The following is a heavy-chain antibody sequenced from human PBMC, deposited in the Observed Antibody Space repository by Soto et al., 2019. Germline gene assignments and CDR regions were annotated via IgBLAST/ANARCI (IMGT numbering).Heavy chain of an antibody. D-gene: IGHD2-15*01. V-gene: IGHV3-23*01. J-gene: IGHJ3*02. CDR1: GFTFSSYA. CDR3: AKDPSFSTGQVVAATEVGAFDI. Sequence: GGSLRLSCAASGFTFSSYAMSWVRQAPGKGLEWVSAISGSGGSTYYADSVKGRFTISRDNSKNTLYLQMNSLRAEDTAVYYCAKDPSFSTGQVVAATEVGAFDIWGQGTMVTVSS. CDR2: ISGSGGST.